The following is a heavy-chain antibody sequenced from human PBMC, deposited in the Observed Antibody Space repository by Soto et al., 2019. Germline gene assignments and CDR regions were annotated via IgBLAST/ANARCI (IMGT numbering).Heavy chain of an antibody. CDR1: GFIFSSYG. CDR2: ISYDGTIK. CDR3: ARDPGFGTRIDY. J-gene: IGHJ4*02. V-gene: IGHV3-30*03. Sequence: QVQLVESGGGVVQSGRSLRLSCAASGFIFSSYGMHWVRQAPGKGLEWVAVISYDGTIKDYADSVKGRFTTSRDNSENTLHLQMNSLRAEDTAVYYCARDPGFGTRIDYWGQGTLVTVST. D-gene: IGHD1-1*01.